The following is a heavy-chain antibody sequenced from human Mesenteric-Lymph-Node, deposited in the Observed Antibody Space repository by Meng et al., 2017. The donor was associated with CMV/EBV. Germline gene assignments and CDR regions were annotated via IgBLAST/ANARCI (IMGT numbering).Heavy chain of an antibody. J-gene: IGHJ6*02. V-gene: IGHV1-2*02. CDR1: GYTFTGYY. CDR3: ARGPDSIVVVPAATFTYYGMDV. Sequence: ASVKVSCKASGYTFTGYYMHWVRQAPGQGLEWMGWINPNSGGTNYAQKFQGRVTMTRDTSISTAYMELSSLRSEDTAVYYCARGPDSIVVVPAATFTYYGMDVWGQGTTVTVSS. D-gene: IGHD2-2*01. CDR2: INPNSGGT.